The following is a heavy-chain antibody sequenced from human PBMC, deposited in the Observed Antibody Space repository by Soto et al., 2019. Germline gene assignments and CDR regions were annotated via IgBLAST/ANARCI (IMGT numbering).Heavy chain of an antibody. CDR3: AKDGSQNFHS. CDR2: MSYDGRNE. J-gene: IGHJ4*02. V-gene: IGHV3-30*18. CDR1: GFTFSHYA. D-gene: IGHD1-26*01. Sequence: QVQLVESGGGVVQPGRSLRLSCAASGFTFSHYAMHWVRQAPGKGLEWVALMSYDGRNEYYADSVKGRFTISRDNSKNTLYLQMNRLRAEDTAVYYCAKDGSQNFHSWGQGTLVTVSS.